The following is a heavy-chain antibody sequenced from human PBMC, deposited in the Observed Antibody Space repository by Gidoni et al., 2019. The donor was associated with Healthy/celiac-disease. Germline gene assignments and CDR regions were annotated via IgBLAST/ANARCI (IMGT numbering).Heavy chain of an antibody. Sequence: QLQLQQWGAGLLKPSEPLSLTCAVYGVSFSGYYWSWIRQPPGKGLEWIGEINHSGSTNYNPSLKSRVTISVDTSKNQFSLKLSSVTAADTAVYYCARAPFITMVRGFDYWGQGTLVTVSS. CDR3: ARAPFITMVRGFDY. J-gene: IGHJ4*02. V-gene: IGHV4-34*01. D-gene: IGHD3-10*01. CDR2: INHSGST. CDR1: GVSFSGYY.